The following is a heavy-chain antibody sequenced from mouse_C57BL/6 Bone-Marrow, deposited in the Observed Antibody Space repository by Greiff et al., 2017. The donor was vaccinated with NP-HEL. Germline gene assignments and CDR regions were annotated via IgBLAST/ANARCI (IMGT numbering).Heavy chain of an antibody. D-gene: IGHD1-1*01. CDR2: INPSKGGT. V-gene: IGHV1-53*01. Sequence: QVQLQQPGTELVKPGASVKLSCKASGYTFTSYWMHWVKQRPGQGLEWIGNINPSKGGTNYNETFQSKATLTVDKSSSTAYMQLSSLTSEDSAVYYCARTDYYGSSYWYFDVWGTGTTVTVSS. J-gene: IGHJ1*03. CDR1: GYTFTSYW. CDR3: ARTDYYGSSYWYFDV.